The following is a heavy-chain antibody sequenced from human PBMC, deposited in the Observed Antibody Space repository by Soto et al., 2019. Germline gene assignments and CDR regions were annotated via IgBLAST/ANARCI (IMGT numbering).Heavy chain of an antibody. CDR2: LRSGSNHI. J-gene: IGHJ4*02. V-gene: IGHV3-21*01. Sequence: ESGGGLVKPGGSLRLSCAASGFTFSSYTMTWVRQAPGKGLEWVSSLRSGSNHIYYADSVRGRFTISRDNAKNSLYLQMGSLRAEDTAVYYCARVTSSRSSGKYLAGSFDSWGQGALDTVSS. CDR1: GFTFSSYT. D-gene: IGHD3-10*01. CDR3: ARVTSSRSSGKYLAGSFDS.